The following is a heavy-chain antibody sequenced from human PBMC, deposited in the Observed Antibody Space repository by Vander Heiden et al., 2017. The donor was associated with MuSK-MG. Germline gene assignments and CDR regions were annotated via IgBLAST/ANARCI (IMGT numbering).Heavy chain of an antibody. CDR2: ISSSSSYI. CDR3: ARDPQIAVYFDY. Sequence: VQPVESGGGLVKPGGSLRPPCAASGFTCSSYSMNWVRQAPGKGLEWVSSISSSSSYIYYADSVKGRFTISRDNAKNSLYLQMNRLRDEDTAVYYCARDPQIAVYFDYWGQGTLVTVSS. CDR1: GFTCSSYS. J-gene: IGHJ4*02. V-gene: IGHV3-21*01. D-gene: IGHD6-19*01.